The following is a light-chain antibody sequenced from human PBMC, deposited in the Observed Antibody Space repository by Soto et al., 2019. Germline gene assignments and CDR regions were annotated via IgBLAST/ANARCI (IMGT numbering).Light chain of an antibody. CDR2: LNSDGSH. V-gene: IGLV4-69*01. Sequence: QSVLTQSPSASASLGDSVKLTCTLSSGHSSYAIAWHQQQPEKGPRYLMNLNSDGSHTKGDGIPDRFSGSSSGAERYLTISSLQSEDEADYYCQTWGTGLLVFGGGTKLTVL. J-gene: IGLJ3*02. CDR1: SGHSSYA. CDR3: QTWGTGLLV.